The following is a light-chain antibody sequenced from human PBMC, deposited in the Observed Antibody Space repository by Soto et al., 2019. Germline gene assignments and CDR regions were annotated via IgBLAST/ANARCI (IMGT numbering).Light chain of an antibody. CDR2: GAS. CDR1: QSVSSRD. CDR3: QQYGSSPWT. J-gene: IGKJ1*01. Sequence: EIVLTQSPGTLPLSPGERATLSCRASQSVSSRDLGWYQQKPGQSPRLLIYGASSRATGIPDRFSGSGSGTDFTLTISRLEPEDFAVYYCQQYGSSPWTFGQGTKVEIK. V-gene: IGKV3-20*01.